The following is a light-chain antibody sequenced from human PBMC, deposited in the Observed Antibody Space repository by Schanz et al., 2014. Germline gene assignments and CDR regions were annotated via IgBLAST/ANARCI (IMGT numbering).Light chain of an antibody. CDR3: SSYAASNTAYV. V-gene: IGLV1-40*01. CDR1: SSNIGAGYD. J-gene: IGLJ1*01. CDR2: GNS. Sequence: QSVLAQPPSASETPGQRVTISCTGSSSNIGAGYDVHWYQQLPGTAPKLLIYGNSNRPSGVPDRFSGSKSGTSASLAITGLQVEDGADYYCSSYAASNTAYVFGTGTKLTVL.